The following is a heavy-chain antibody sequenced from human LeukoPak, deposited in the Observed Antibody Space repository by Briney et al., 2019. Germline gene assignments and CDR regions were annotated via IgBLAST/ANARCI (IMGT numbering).Heavy chain of an antibody. CDR2: INPSGGST. J-gene: IGHJ4*02. CDR1: GYTFTSYY. CDR3: ARLGCSSTSCFDY. D-gene: IGHD2-2*01. V-gene: IGHV1-46*01. Sequence: GASVKVSCKASGYTFTSYYMHWVRQAPGQGLEWMGIINPSGGSTSYAQKFQGRVTMTRDMSTTTDYMELSSLRSEDTAVYYCARLGCSSTSCFDYWGQGTLVTVSS.